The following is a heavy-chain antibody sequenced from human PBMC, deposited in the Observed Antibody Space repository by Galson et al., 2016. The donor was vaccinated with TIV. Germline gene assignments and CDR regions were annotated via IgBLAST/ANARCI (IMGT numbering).Heavy chain of an antibody. Sequence: PETLSLTCTVSGDSITSINWCAWVRQPPGKGLEWIREIHQSGTTNYNPSLKSRVTMSVDKPKNQVSLKVNSVTAADTAVYYCAKFISGLYGMDVWGQWTTVTVSS. CDR2: IHQSGTT. D-gene: IGHD2/OR15-2a*01. V-gene: IGHV4-4*03. CDR3: AKFISGLYGMDV. J-gene: IGHJ6*02. CDR1: GDSITSINW.